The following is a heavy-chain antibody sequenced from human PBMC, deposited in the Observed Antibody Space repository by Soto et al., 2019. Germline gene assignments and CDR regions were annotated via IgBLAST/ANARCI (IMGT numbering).Heavy chain of an antibody. CDR3: ARSNVGCSSRSNHWYGDAFDI. CDR1: GYSFTSYW. CDR2: IYPGDSDT. V-gene: IGHV5-51*01. Sequence: GESLKISCKGSGYSFTSYWIGWVRQMPGKGLEWMGIIYPGDSDTRYSPSFQGQVTISADKSISTAYLQWSSLKASDTAMYYCARSNVGCSSRSNHWYGDAFDIWGQGTMVTVSS. D-gene: IGHD2-2*01. J-gene: IGHJ3*02.